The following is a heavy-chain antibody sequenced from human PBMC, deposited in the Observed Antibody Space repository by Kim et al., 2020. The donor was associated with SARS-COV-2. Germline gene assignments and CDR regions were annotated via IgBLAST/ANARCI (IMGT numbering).Heavy chain of an antibody. CDR2: INPSGGST. D-gene: IGHD2-21*02. CDR1: GYTFTSYY. J-gene: IGHJ4*02. Sequence: ASVKVSCKASGYTFTSYYMHWVRQAPGQGLEWMGIINPSGGSTSYAQKFQGRVTMTRDTSTSTVYMELSSLRSEDTAVYYCARDLEGAYCGGDCYSGFDYWGQGTLVTVSS. CDR3: ARDLEGAYCGGDCYSGFDY. V-gene: IGHV1-46*01.